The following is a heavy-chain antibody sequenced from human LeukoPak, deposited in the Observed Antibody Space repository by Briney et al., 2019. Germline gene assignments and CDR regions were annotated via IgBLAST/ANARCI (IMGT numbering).Heavy chain of an antibody. Sequence: SVKVSCKASGGTFSSYAISWVRQAPGQGLEWMGGIIPIFGTANYAQKFQGRVTITTDESTSTAYMELSSLRSEDTAVYYCARIESPYHGGNSYGFDYWGQGTLVTVSS. V-gene: IGHV1-69*05. CDR1: GGTFSSYA. CDR2: IIPIFGTA. D-gene: IGHD4-23*01. CDR3: ARIESPYHGGNSYGFDY. J-gene: IGHJ4*02.